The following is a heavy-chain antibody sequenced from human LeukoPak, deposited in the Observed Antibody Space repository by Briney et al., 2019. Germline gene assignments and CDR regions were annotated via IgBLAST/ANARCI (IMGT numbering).Heavy chain of an antibody. CDR1: GGSFSGYY. J-gene: IGHJ4*02. D-gene: IGHD3-22*01. CDR3: ASLPVLGYYDSSGYYYSPTTYYFDY. V-gene: IGHV4-34*01. CDR2: INHSGST. Sequence: SETLSLTCAVYGGSFSGYYWSWIRQPPGKGLEWIGEINHSGSTNYNPSLKSRVTISVDTSKNQFSLKLSSVTAADTAVYYCASLPVLGYYDSSGYYYSPTTYYFDYWGQGTLVTVSS.